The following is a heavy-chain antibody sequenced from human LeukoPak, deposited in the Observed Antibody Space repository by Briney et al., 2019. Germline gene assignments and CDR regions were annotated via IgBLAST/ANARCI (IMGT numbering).Heavy chain of an antibody. V-gene: IGHV4-59*01. CDR2: IYYSGST. CDR3: AREVRSSSSDGWFDP. Sequence: SETLSLTCTVSGGSISSYYWSWIRQPPGKGLEWIGYIYYSGSTNYNPSLKSRVTISVDTSKNQFSLKLSSVTAADTAVYYCAREVRSSSSDGWFDPWGQGTLVTVSS. D-gene: IGHD6-6*01. CDR1: GGSISSYY. J-gene: IGHJ5*02.